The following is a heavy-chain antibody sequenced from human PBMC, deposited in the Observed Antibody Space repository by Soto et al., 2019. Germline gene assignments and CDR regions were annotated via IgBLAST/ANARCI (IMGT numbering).Heavy chain of an antibody. Sequence: SGGSLRLSCAASRFTFSTYEMHWVRQAPGKGLEWVSCISSSGSTVYYADSVKGRFTISRDNSRNSLYLQMNSLRDEDTALYYCVRYCSSTLCNGVATRTFDYWGQGTLVTVSS. CDR3: VRYCSSTLCNGVATRTFDY. D-gene: IGHD5-12*01. CDR1: RFTFSTYE. J-gene: IGHJ4*02. CDR2: ISSSGSTV. V-gene: IGHV3-48*03.